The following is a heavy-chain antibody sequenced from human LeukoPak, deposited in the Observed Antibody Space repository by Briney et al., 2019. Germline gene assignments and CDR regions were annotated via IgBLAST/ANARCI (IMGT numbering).Heavy chain of an antibody. Sequence: GASVKVSCKASGYTFTGYYMHWVRQAPGQGLEWMGWINPNSGGTNYAQKFQGRVTMTRDTSISTAYMGLSRLRSDDTAVYYCARAGPYSGSYPTWDYWGQGTLVTVSS. CDR2: INPNSGGT. CDR1: GYTFTGYY. J-gene: IGHJ4*02. CDR3: ARAGPYSGSYPTWDY. V-gene: IGHV1-2*02. D-gene: IGHD1-26*01.